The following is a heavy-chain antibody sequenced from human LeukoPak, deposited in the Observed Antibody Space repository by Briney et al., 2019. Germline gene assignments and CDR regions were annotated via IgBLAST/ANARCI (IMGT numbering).Heavy chain of an antibody. CDR3: ARDSRYDSNGYRHVFWYFDL. V-gene: IGHV4-39*07. CDR2: IFHNGDT. Sequence: PSETLSLTCTVSGVSIDSSRFYWGWIRQPPGKGLEWIGNIFHNGDTYHNPSLRSRVTMSKDTSKNQFSLKLTSVTAADTAIYYCARDSRYDSNGYRHVFWYFDLWGQGTLVAVSS. J-gene: IGHJ2*01. D-gene: IGHD3-22*01. CDR1: GVSIDSSRFY.